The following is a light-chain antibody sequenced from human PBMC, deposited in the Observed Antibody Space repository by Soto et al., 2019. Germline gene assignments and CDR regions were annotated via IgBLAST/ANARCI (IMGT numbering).Light chain of an antibody. CDR3: QQANSFPYS. Sequence: DIQMTQSPSSVSASVGDSVTITCRASQVISSGLAWYQQKPGKAPKLLFYAASSLQSGVPSMFSGSGSGTDFTITISYLQPEDFATYYCQQANSFPYSFGQGTKLEIK. V-gene: IGKV1-12*02. J-gene: IGKJ2*01. CDR1: QVISSG. CDR2: AAS.